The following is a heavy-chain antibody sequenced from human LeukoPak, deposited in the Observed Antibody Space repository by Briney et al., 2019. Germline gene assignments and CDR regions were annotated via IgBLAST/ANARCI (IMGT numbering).Heavy chain of an antibody. V-gene: IGHV2-70*11. J-gene: IGHJ3*02. CDR3: ARIPGVIGAFDI. Sequence: SGPTLVNPTETLTLTCTFSGFSLSTSGMCVSWIRQPPGKALEWLARIDWDDDKYYSTSLKTRLTISKDTSKNQVVLTMTNMDPVDTATYYCARIPGVIGAFDIWGQGTMVTVSS. D-gene: IGHD3-22*01. CDR2: IDWDDDK. CDR1: GFSLSTSGMC.